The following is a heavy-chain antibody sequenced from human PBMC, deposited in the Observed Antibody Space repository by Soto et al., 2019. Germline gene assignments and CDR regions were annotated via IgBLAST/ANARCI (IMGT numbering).Heavy chain of an antibody. Sequence: ASVKVSCKVSGYTLTELSMHWVRQAPGKGLEWMGGFDPEDGETICAQKFQGRVTMTEDTSTDTAYMELSSLRSEDTAVHYCATVRIVVVITTGYYGMDVWGQGTTVTVSS. D-gene: IGHD3-22*01. CDR2: FDPEDGET. J-gene: IGHJ6*02. V-gene: IGHV1-24*01. CDR1: GYTLTELS. CDR3: ATVRIVVVITTGYYGMDV.